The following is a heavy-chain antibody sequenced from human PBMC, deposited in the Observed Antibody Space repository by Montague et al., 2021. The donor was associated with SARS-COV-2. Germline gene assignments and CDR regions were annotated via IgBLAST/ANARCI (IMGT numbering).Heavy chain of an antibody. V-gene: IGHV4-59*01. CDR2: IYYSGST. CDR3: AGDRGRFWHFDL. D-gene: IGHD5-12*01. J-gene: IGHJ2*01. Sequence: SETLSLTCTVSGGSISSYYWNWIRQSPGKGLEWIGDIYYSGSTKYNPSLKSRVTISVDTSKSQMSLRLNSVTAADTAVYYCAGDRGRFWHFDLWGRGTRVTVSS. CDR1: GGSISSYY.